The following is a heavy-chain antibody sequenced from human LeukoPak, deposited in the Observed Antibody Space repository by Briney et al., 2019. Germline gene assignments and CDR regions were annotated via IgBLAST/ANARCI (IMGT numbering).Heavy chain of an antibody. Sequence: TSETLSLTCTVSSGSISGYYWNWIRQPPGKGLEWIGEINHTGSTNYNPSLKSRVTISVDTSKNQFSLKLSSVTAADTAVYYCARFGSGWYYFDYWGQGTLVTVSS. CDR3: ARFGSGWYYFDY. CDR1: SGSISGYY. J-gene: IGHJ4*02. D-gene: IGHD6-19*01. CDR2: INHTGST. V-gene: IGHV4-34*01.